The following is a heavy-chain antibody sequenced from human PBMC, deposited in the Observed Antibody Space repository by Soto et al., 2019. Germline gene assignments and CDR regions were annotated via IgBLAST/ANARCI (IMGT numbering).Heavy chain of an antibody. Sequence: SETLSLTGTVSGGSVSSGSYYWSWIRQPPGKGLEWMGYIYYSGSTNYNPSLKSRVTISVDTSKNQFSLKLSSVTAADTAVYYCAADRKPLTLYYYDYYGMDVWGQGTTVTVSS. D-gene: IGHD3-16*02. CDR3: AADRKPLTLYYYDYYGMDV. V-gene: IGHV4-61*01. CDR1: GGSVSSGSYY. J-gene: IGHJ6*02. CDR2: IYYSGST.